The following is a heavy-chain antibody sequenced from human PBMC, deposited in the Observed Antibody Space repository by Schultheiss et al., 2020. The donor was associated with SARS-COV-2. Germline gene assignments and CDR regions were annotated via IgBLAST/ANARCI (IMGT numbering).Heavy chain of an antibody. V-gene: IGHV4-59*12. CDR3: ARYRASAGDAFDI. D-gene: IGHD1-26*01. J-gene: IGHJ3*02. Sequence: SETLSLTCTVSGGSISSYYWSWIRQPPGKGLEWIGYIYYSGSTNYNPSLKSRVTISVDTSKNQFSLKLSSVAAADTAVYYCARYRASAGDAFDIWGQGTMVTVSS. CDR1: GGSISSYY. CDR2: IYYSGST.